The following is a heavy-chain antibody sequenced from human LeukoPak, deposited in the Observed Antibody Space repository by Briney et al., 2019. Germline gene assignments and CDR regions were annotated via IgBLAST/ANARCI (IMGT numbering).Heavy chain of an antibody. Sequence: PGGSLRLSCASSEFRISKNWMHWIRQAPGKGLVWVSRISPDGSSTTYADSVKGRFTISRDNSKNTVYMEMNSLRAEGTGVYYCASVAVLWRGVDCWGQGTLVTVSS. D-gene: IGHD2-21*01. V-gene: IGHV3-74*01. CDR2: ISPDGSST. CDR1: EFRISKNW. J-gene: IGHJ4*02. CDR3: ASVAVLWRGVDC.